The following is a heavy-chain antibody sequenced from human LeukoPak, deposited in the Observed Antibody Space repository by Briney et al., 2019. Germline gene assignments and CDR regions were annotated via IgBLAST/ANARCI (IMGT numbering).Heavy chain of an antibody. CDR3: AKDSDSSGYYTFDY. V-gene: IGHV3-9*01. CDR2: ISWNSGSI. CDR1: GFTFDDYA. J-gene: IGHJ4*02. Sequence: GGSLRLSCAASGFTFDDYAMHWVRQAPGKGLEWVSGISWNSGSIGYADSVEGRFTISRDNAKNSLYLQMNSLRAEDTALYYCAKDSDSSGYYTFDYWGQGTLVTVSS. D-gene: IGHD3-22*01.